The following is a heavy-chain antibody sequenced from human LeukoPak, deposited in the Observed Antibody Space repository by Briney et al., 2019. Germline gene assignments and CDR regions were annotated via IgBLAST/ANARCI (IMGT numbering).Heavy chain of an antibody. CDR2: ISGSGVNT. Sequence: PGGSLRLSCAASGFTFSSYGMSWVRQAPGKGLEWVSAISGSGVNTYYADSVKGRFSISRDNSKNTLYLQMDSLRAEDTAVYYCAKTKEMATIIDYWGQGTLVTVSS. CDR3: AKTKEMATIIDY. CDR1: GFTFSSYG. V-gene: IGHV3-23*01. J-gene: IGHJ4*02. D-gene: IGHD5-24*01.